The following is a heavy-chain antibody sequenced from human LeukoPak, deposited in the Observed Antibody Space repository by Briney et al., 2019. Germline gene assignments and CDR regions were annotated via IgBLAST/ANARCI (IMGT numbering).Heavy chain of an antibody. D-gene: IGHD1-26*01. J-gene: IGHJ4*02. CDR1: GFTLSDST. V-gene: IGHV3-73*01. Sequence: QAGGSLKLSCAASGFTLSDSTIHWVRQASGKGLEWVGRIRTKANNYATEYTASVKGRFTISRDDSKNTAYLQMNSLKTEDTAVYYCTRHVVGYMDPPFDCWGQGTLVTVSS. CDR3: TRHVVGYMDPPFDC. CDR2: IRTKANNYAT.